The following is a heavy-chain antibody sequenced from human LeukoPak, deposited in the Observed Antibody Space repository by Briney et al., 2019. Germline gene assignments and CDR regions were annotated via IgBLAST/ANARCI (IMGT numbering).Heavy chain of an antibody. J-gene: IGHJ4*02. V-gene: IGHV3-9*01. D-gene: IGHD6-19*01. CDR2: ISWNSGSI. CDR1: GFTFDDYA. CDR3: AKDQAAVALYYFDY. Sequence: GRSLRLSCAASGFTFDDYAMHWGRHAPGKGLGWVSGISWNSGSIGYADSVKGRFTISRDNAKNSLYLQMNSLRAEDTALYYCAKDQAAVALYYFDYWGQGTLVTVSS.